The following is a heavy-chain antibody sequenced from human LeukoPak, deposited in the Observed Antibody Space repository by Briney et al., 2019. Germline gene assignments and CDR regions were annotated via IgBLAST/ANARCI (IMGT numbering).Heavy chain of an antibody. CDR1: GGSISRYY. Sequence: NPSETLSLTCTVSGGSISRYYWNWIRQPPGKGLEWIGYIYYSGTTNYNPSLKSRVTISVDTSKNQFSLKLSSVTAADTAVYYCARGHSYYDNSGYSGIDYWGQGTLITVSS. CDR3: ARGHSYYDNSGYSGIDY. V-gene: IGHV4-59*01. J-gene: IGHJ4*02. CDR2: IYYSGTT. D-gene: IGHD3-22*01.